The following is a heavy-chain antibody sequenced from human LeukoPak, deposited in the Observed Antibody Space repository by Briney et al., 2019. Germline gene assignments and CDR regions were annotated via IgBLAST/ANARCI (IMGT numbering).Heavy chain of an antibody. CDR1: GGTFSSYA. D-gene: IGHD1-26*01. J-gene: IGHJ4*02. CDR3: ARDGGGDSGSYYFDY. V-gene: IGHV1-69*13. Sequence: SVTVSCKASGGTFSSYAISWVRQAPGQGLEWMGGIIPIFGTANYAQKFQGRVTITADESTSTAYMELSSLRSEDTAVYYCARDGGGDSGSYYFDYWGQGTLVTVSS. CDR2: IIPIFGTA.